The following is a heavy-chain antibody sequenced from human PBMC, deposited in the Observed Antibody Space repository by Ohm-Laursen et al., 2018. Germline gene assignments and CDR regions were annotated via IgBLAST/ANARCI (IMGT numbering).Heavy chain of an antibody. CDR1: GFTFSSYG. CDR2: LWYDGTNK. V-gene: IGHV3-33*01. J-gene: IGHJ4*02. Sequence: RSLRLSCTASGFTFSSYGMHWVRQAPGKGLEWVAVLWYDGTNKYYADSVKGRFTISRDNSKNTLYLQMNSLRDEDTAVYYCARGLSLEWLVIDYWGQGTLATVSS. D-gene: IGHD3-3*01. CDR3: ARGLSLEWLVIDY.